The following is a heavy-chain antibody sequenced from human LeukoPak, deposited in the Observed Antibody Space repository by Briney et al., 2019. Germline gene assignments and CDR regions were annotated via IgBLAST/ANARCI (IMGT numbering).Heavy chain of an antibody. CDR2: INHSGST. V-gene: IGHV4-34*01. CDR3: ARVRITIFGVGPYYYYMDV. D-gene: IGHD3-3*01. Sequence: SETLSLTCAVYGGSFSGYYWSWIRQPPGKGLEWIGEINHSGSTNYNPSLKSRVTISVDTSKNQFSLKLSSVTAADTAVYYCARVRITIFGVGPYYYYMDVWGKGTTVTVSS. CDR1: GGSFSGYY. J-gene: IGHJ6*03.